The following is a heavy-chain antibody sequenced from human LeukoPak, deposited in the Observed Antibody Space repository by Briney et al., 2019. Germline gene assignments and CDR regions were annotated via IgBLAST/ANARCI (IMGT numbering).Heavy chain of an antibody. V-gene: IGHV1-8*03. CDR2: MNPNSGNT. CDR3: ARGTPGYSYGYPDY. CDR1: GYTFTSYD. D-gene: IGHD5-18*01. Sequence: ASVKVSCKASGYTFTSYDINWVRQATGQGLEWMGWMNPNSGNTGYVQKFHGRVTITRNTSISTAYMELSSLRSEDTAVYYCARGTPGYSYGYPDYWGQGTLVTVSS. J-gene: IGHJ4*02.